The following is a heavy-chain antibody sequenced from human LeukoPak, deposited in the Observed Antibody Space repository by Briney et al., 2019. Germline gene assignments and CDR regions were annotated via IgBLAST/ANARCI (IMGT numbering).Heavy chain of an antibody. CDR2: MHPDSGGT. J-gene: IGHJ4*02. Sequence: ASVKVSCKASGYTFTGYYMHWVRQAPGQGLEWMGWMHPDSGGTNYARKFEGRVTMARDTSITTSYMELSSLRSDDTAVYYCARDRGSDILTGLTFPDYWGQGTLVTVSS. CDR3: ARDRGSDILTGLTFPDY. CDR1: GYTFTGYY. V-gene: IGHV1-2*02. D-gene: IGHD3-9*01.